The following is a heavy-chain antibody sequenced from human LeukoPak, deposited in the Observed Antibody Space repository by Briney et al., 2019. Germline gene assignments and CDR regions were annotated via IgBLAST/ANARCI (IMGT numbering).Heavy chain of an antibody. CDR2: IKQDGRER. CDR1: GFTFSKYW. Sequence: GGSLRLSCAASGFTFSKYWMSWVRQAPGKGLEWVANIKQDGRERYYVDSVKGRFTISRDNAKNSLYLQMNSLRAEDTAVYYCASTHTVVGAAVFDIWGQGTMVTVSS. V-gene: IGHV3-7*01. D-gene: IGHD1-26*01. J-gene: IGHJ3*02. CDR3: ASTHTVVGAAVFDI.